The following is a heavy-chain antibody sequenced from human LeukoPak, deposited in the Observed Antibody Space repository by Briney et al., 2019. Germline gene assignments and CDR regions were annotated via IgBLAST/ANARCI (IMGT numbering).Heavy chain of an antibody. CDR3: ARGEPYCSGGSCHPYMDV. CDR1: GYTFTSYY. J-gene: IGHJ6*03. V-gene: IGHV1-46*01. D-gene: IGHD2-15*01. Sequence: GASVKVSCKASGYTFTSYYMHWVRQAPGQGHEWMGIINPSGGSTSYAQKFQGRVTMTRDMSTSTVYMELISLRSEDTAVYYWARGEPYCSGGSCHPYMDVWGDGTTVTVSS. CDR2: INPSGGST.